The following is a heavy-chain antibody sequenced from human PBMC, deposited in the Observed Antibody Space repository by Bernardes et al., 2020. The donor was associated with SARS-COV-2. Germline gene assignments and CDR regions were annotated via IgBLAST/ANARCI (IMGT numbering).Heavy chain of an antibody. D-gene: IGHD3-22*01. V-gene: IGHV3-30*18. CDR2: ISYDGSEK. CDR1: GFVFSSYG. J-gene: IGHJ6*02. CDR3: AKERPVNRVVANYYYYAMDV. Sequence: GGSLRLSFAASGFVFSSYGMHLVRQAPGKGLEWVAVISYDGSEKYYGDSVKGRFTISRDNSKNTLYLQMNSLRAEDTAVYYCAKERPVNRVVANYYYYAMDVWGQGTTVAVSS.